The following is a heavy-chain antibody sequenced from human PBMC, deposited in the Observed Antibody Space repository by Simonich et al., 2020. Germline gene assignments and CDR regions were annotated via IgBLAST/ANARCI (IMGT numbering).Heavy chain of an antibody. D-gene: IGHD7-27*01. CDR2: IKHVGSEK. J-gene: IGHJ6*03. V-gene: IGHV3-7*01. CDR1: GFTFSSYW. CDR3: ARDGLGTAYYYYMDV. Sequence: EVQLVESGGGLVQPGGSLRLSCAASGFTFSSYWLSGVRRAPGKGREWVANIKHVGSEKYYVDSVKGPFTNPREKAKNSLYLQMNSLRAEDTAVYYCARDGLGTAYYYYMDVWGKGTTVTVSS.